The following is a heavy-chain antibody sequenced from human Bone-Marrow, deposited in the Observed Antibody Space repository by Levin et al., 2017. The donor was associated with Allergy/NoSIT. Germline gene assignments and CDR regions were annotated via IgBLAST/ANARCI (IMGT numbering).Heavy chain of an antibody. CDR2: LHSSGST. Sequence: GGSLRLSCAASGLTISSNYMSWVRQAPGKGLEWVSVLHSSGSTIYADSVKGRFTISRDTSKNTLFLQMNSLRVDDTAVYYCARDYFGSGSSWVAFDVWGQGTLVTVSS. V-gene: IGHV3-53*01. CDR3: ARDYFGSGSSWVAFDV. D-gene: IGHD3-10*01. J-gene: IGHJ3*01. CDR1: GLTISSNY.